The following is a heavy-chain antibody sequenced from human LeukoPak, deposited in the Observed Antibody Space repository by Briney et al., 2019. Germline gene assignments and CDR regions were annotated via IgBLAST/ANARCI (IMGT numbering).Heavy chain of an antibody. CDR3: AKSKSPYPMDYIFDF. CDR1: GFTFSSYA. CDR2: ISDDGSNK. V-gene: IGHV3-30*04. J-gene: IGHJ4*02. Sequence: QAGGSLRLSCAASGFTFSSYAMHWVRQAPGKGLEWVAVISDDGSNKYYADSVRGRFTISRDNSKNTLYVQMNSLRTDDAAVYYCAKSKSPYPMDYIFDFWGQGTRVTVSS. D-gene: IGHD4-11*01.